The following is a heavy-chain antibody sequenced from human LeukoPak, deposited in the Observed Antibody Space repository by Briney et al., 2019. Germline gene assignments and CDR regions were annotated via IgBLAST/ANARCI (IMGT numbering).Heavy chain of an antibody. CDR1: TFTFSTYR. Sequence: PGGSLRLSCAASTFTFSTYRMNWVRQAPGKGLEWVSYISSSSSYTNYADSVKGRFTISRDNAKNSLYLQMNSLRAEDTAVYYCARDLTRTEVLWFGELIDRKNYYGMDVWGQGTTVTVSS. CDR3: ARDLTRTEVLWFGELIDRKNYYGMDV. V-gene: IGHV3-21*05. J-gene: IGHJ6*02. CDR2: ISSSSSYT. D-gene: IGHD3-10*01.